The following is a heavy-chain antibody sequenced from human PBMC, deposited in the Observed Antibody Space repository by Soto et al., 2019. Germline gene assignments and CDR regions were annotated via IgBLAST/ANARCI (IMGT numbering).Heavy chain of an antibody. V-gene: IGHV4-39*01. Sequence: KASETLSLTCTVSGGSISSSSYYWGWIRQPPGKGLEWIGSIYYSGSTYYNPSLKSRVTISVDTSKNQFSLKLSSVTAADTAVYYCARRGIAVASYGMDVWGQGTTVTVSS. CDR1: GGSISSSSYY. CDR2: IYYSGST. D-gene: IGHD6-19*01. CDR3: ARRGIAVASYGMDV. J-gene: IGHJ6*02.